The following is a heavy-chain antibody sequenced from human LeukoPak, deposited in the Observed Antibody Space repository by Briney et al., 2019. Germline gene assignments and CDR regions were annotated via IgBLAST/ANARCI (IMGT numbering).Heavy chain of an antibody. CDR3: ARDVPSYTLGYFDL. V-gene: IGHV4-4*07. CDR1: GGSISSYY. D-gene: IGHD3-16*01. CDR2: IYTSGST. Sequence: PSETLSLTCSVSGGSISSYYWSWIRQPAGKGLEWIGRIYTSGSTHYNPSLKSRVTISVDKSKNQFSLKLSSVTAADTAVYYCARDVPSYTLGYFDLWGRGTLVTVSS. J-gene: IGHJ2*01.